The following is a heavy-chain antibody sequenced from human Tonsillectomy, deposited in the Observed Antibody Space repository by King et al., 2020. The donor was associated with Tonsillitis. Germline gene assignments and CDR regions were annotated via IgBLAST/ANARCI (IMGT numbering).Heavy chain of an antibody. Sequence: VQLQQWGAGLLKPSETLSLTCAVDGGSFSGYYWSWIRQPPGKGLEWIGEINHSGSTNYNPSLKSRVTISVDTSKNQFSLKLSSVTAADTAVYYCAGGRGDLGLFDYWGQGTLVTVSS. V-gene: IGHV4-34*01. CDR3: AGGRGDLGLFDY. CDR1: GGSFSGYY. J-gene: IGHJ4*02. D-gene: IGHD4-17*01. CDR2: INHSGST.